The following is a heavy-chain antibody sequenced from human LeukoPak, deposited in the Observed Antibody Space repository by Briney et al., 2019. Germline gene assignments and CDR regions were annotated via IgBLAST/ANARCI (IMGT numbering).Heavy chain of an antibody. Sequence: PGGSLRLSCSASGFTFSSYAMHWVRQAPGKGLEWVSAISGSGGSTYNADSVKGRFTISRDNSKNTVHLQMNSLRAEDTAVYYCAKDRGDTRYYFDYWGQGTLVTVSS. CDR3: AKDRGDTRYYFDY. CDR2: ISGSGGST. V-gene: IGHV3-23*01. CDR1: GFTFSSYA. J-gene: IGHJ4*02. D-gene: IGHD2-21*02.